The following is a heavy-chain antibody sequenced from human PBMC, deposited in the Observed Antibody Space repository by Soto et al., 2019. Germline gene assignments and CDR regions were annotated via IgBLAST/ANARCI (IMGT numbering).Heavy chain of an antibody. CDR1: GFTFSSYA. V-gene: IGHV3-64*01. CDR3: ASSAAGYYFDY. CDR2: ISSNGGST. D-gene: IGHD6-13*01. J-gene: IGHJ4*02. Sequence: EVQLVESGGGLVQPGGSLRLSCAASGFTFSSYAMHWVHQAPGKGLEYVSAISSNGGSTYYANSVKGRFTISRDNSKNTLYLQMGSLRAEDMAVYYCASSAAGYYFDYWGQGTLVTVSS.